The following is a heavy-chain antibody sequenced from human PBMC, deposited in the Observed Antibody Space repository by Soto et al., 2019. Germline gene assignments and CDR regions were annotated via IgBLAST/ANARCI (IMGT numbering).Heavy chain of an antibody. CDR3: ARDRTQQTIFDF. J-gene: IGHJ4*02. CDR1: SGSISSTPYY. CDR2: IYYSGST. Sequence: SETLSLTCTVSSGSISSTPYYWAWIRQPPGKGLQWIGSIYYSGSTYYNPSLKSRVTISVDTSKSQFSLQVRSVTAADTAMYYCARDRTQQTIFDFWGQGTLVTVSS. V-gene: IGHV4-39*02.